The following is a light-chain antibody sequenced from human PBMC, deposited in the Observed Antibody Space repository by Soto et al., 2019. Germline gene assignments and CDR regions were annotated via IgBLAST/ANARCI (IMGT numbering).Light chain of an antibody. CDR1: QSLNDN. CDR2: RAS. CDR3: HQYSNWPPWT. J-gene: IGKJ1*01. Sequence: EIVLTQSPATLSVSPGERATLSCRASQSLNDNLAWYQQKPGQAPRLLIYRASTRATGVPARFSASGSGTEFTLPISSLQSEDSAVYYCHQYSNWPPWTFGPGTKVEIK. V-gene: IGKV3-15*01.